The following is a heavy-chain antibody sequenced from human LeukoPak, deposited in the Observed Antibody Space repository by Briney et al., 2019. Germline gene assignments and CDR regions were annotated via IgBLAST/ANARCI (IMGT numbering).Heavy chain of an antibody. Sequence: GGSLRLSCAASGFTFSSYWMHWVRQAPGKGLVWVSRINSDGSSTSYADSVKGRFTISRDNAKNMLYLQMSSLRAEDTAVYYCARVPYYYGSGSYYPYFDYWGQGTLVTVSS. D-gene: IGHD3-10*01. CDR3: ARVPYYYGSGSYYPYFDY. V-gene: IGHV3-74*01. CDR2: INSDGSST. CDR1: GFTFSSYW. J-gene: IGHJ4*02.